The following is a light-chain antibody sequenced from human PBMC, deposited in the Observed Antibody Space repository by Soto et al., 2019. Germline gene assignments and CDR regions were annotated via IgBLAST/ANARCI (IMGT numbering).Light chain of an antibody. CDR2: RAS. V-gene: IGKV3-15*01. CDR3: QQYNNWPPWT. J-gene: IGKJ1*01. CDR1: ESVSSK. Sequence: EIVMTQSPATLSVSPGERATLSCRASESVSSKLAWYQQKPGQAPRLLIYRASTRATGIPARFSGSGSGTEFTLTISGLQSEDFAVYYCQQYNNWPPWTFGQGTKVDIK.